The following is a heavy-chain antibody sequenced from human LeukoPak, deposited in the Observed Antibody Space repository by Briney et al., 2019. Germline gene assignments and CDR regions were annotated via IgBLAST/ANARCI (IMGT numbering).Heavy chain of an antibody. V-gene: IGHV3-11*01. D-gene: IGHD3-22*01. J-gene: IGHJ4*02. CDR3: ARGRRYYYDSSGYIDY. CDR2: ISSSGDTI. Sequence: GGSLRLSCAASGFTFSDYYMNWIRQAPGKGLEWVSYISSSGDTIYYADSVKGRFTISRDNAKNSLYLQMNSLRAEDTAVYYCARGRRYYYDSSGYIDYWGQGTPVTVSS. CDR1: GFTFSDYY.